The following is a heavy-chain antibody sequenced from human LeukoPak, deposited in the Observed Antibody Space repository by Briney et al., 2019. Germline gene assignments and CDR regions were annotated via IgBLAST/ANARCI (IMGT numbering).Heavy chain of an antibody. CDR2: IYYSGST. CDR3: ARHLTNYFDY. J-gene: IGHJ4*02. Sequence: SETLSLTCTVSGGSISSSSYYWGWIRQPPGKGLEWIGSIYYSGSTYYNPSLKSRVTISVGTSKNQFSLKLSSVTAADTAVYYCARHLTNYFDYWGQGTLVTVSS. D-gene: IGHD3-3*01. CDR1: GGSISSSSYY. V-gene: IGHV4-39*01.